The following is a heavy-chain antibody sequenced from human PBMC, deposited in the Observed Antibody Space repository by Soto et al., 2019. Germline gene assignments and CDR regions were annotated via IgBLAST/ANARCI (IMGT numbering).Heavy chain of an antibody. V-gene: IGHV1-18*01. Sequence: QVHLVQSGAEVKKPGASVKVSCKASGYTFTSYGITWVRQAPGQGLEWMGWISAHNGNTDYAQKLQGRVIVTRDTSTSTPYMELRRLRPDDKAVYYCARGTYGDYWGKGARVTVSS. J-gene: IGHJ4*02. CDR3: ARGTYGDY. CDR2: ISAHNGNT. CDR1: GYTFTSYG. D-gene: IGHD4-17*01.